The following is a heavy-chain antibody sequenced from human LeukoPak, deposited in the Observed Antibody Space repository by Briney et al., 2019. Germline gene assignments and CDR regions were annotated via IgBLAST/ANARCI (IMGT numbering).Heavy chain of an antibody. CDR1: GFTVSSNS. Sequence: GGSLRLSCTVSGFTVSSNSMSWVRQAPGKGLEWVSYISSSGSAIYYADSVKGRFTISRDNAKNSLYLQMNSLRAEDTAVYYCAELGITMIGGVWGKGTTVTISS. CDR2: ISSSGSAI. CDR3: AELGITMIGGV. V-gene: IGHV3-48*04. D-gene: IGHD3-10*02. J-gene: IGHJ6*04.